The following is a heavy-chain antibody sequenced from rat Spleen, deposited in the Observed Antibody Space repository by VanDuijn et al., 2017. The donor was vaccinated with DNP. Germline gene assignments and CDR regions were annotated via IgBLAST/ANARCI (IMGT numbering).Heavy chain of an antibody. J-gene: IGHJ2*01. CDR2: ITYDGSGT. CDR3: PTGSFDY. V-gene: IGHV5-7*01. Sequence: EVQLVDSGGGLVQPGGSLNLSCAASGFTFSDNNMAWVRQAPKKGLEWVATITYDGSGTYYRDSVKGRFTISRDNAKSTLYLQMDSLRSEDTATYYCPTGSFDYWGQGVMVTVSS. CDR1: GFTFSDNN. D-gene: IGHD5-1*01.